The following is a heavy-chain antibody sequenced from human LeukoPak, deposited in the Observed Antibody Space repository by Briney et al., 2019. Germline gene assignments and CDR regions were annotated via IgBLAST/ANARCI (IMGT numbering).Heavy chain of an antibody. J-gene: IGHJ4*02. D-gene: IGHD6-19*01. CDR3: TRGSSGRRDN. CDR1: GYTFTSCD. V-gene: IGHV1-8*01. CDR2: MNPNSGNT. Sequence: EASVKASCKASGYTFTSCDINWVRQATGQGLEWMGWMNPNSGNTGYGQSFQGRITMTRDISIGTAYMELSNLTSEDTAIYYCTRGSSGRRDNWGQGTLVTVSA.